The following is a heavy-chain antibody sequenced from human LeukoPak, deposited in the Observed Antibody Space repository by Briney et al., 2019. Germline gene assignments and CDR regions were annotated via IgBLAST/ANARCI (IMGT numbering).Heavy chain of an antibody. D-gene: IGHD3-10*01. CDR1: IGSISAYY. V-gene: IGHV4-59*08. CDR2: INYSGNT. J-gene: IGHJ5*02. Sequence: SETLSLTCTVSIGSISAYYWSWIRQPPGKGLEWIGYINYSGNTNYNPSLKSRVTISVDTSKNQFSLKLSSVTAADTAVYYCASFSWGSGSYNQEAIWSWFDPWGQGTLVIVSS. CDR3: ASFSWGSGSYNQEAIWSWFDP.